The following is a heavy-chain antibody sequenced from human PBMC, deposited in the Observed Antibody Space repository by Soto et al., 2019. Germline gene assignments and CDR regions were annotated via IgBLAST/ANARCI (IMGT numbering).Heavy chain of an antibody. CDR3: AREPVDYYDSSGPFGY. CDR1: GYTFTSYG. J-gene: IGHJ4*02. V-gene: IGHV1-18*01. Sequence: ASVKVSCKASGYTFTSYGIGWVRQAPGQGLEWMGWISAYNGNTNYAQKLQGRVTMTTDTSTSTAYMELRSLRSDDAAVYYCAREPVDYYDSSGPFGYWGQGTLVTVSS. CDR2: ISAYNGNT. D-gene: IGHD3-22*01.